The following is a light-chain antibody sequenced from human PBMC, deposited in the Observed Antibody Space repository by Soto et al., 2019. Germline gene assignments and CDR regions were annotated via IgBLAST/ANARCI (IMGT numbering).Light chain of an antibody. CDR2: KAS. CDR1: QSISSW. J-gene: IGKJ5*01. V-gene: IGKV1-5*03. Sequence: DIQMTHSPSTLSASVGDIVTITCRASQSISSWLAWYQQKPGKAPKSLIYKASSLESGVPSRFSGGGSGTEFTLTISSLQPDDFATYYCQQYNSYPITFGQGTRLEIK. CDR3: QQYNSYPIT.